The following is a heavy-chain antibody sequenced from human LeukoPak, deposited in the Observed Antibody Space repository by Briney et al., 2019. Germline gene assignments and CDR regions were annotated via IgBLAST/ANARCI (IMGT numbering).Heavy chain of an antibody. Sequence: GGSLRLSCAASGFTFSSYDMHWVRQPTGKGLEWVSRIGIAGDTNYAGSVKGRFTISRENAKKSFYLQMNSLRAGDTAVYYCVRGLLGGFDIWGQGTVVTVSS. CDR3: VRGLLGGFDI. CDR1: GFTFSSYD. D-gene: IGHD2-15*01. CDR2: IGIAGDT. J-gene: IGHJ3*02. V-gene: IGHV3-13*01.